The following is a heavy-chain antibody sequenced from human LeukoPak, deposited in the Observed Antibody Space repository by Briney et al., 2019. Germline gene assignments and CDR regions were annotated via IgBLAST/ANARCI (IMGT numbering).Heavy chain of an antibody. D-gene: IGHD3-10*01. Sequence: GGSLRLSCAASRFTFSTHAMHWVRQAPGKGLEWVAVISYDGRNKYYADSVKGRFTISRDNSKNTLYLQMNSLRAEDTAVYYCAREALWFGDLGAFDVWGQGTMVTVS. J-gene: IGHJ3*01. V-gene: IGHV3-30*04. CDR3: AREALWFGDLGAFDV. CDR1: RFTFSTHA. CDR2: ISYDGRNK.